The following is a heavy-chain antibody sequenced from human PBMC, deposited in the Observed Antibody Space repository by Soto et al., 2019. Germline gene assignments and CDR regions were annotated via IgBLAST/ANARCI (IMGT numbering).Heavy chain of an antibody. CDR2: ISAYNGNT. V-gene: IGHV1-18*01. CDR1: GYTFTSYG. Sequence: QVQLVQSGAEVKKPGASVKVSCKASGYTFTSYGISWVRQAPGQGLEWMGWISAYNGNTNNAQKLQGRVTMTTDTSTSTASMELRSRLSDATAVYYCARDIGAYGMDVWGQGTTVTVSS. J-gene: IGHJ6*02. CDR3: ARDIGAYGMDV.